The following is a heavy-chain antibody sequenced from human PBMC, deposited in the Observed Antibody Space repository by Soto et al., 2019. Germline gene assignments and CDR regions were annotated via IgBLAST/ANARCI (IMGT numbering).Heavy chain of an antibody. CDR2: ISGTNGRT. CDR3: ARELDIVVVPSAISY. V-gene: IGHV3-23*01. CDR1: GFTFRTYA. D-gene: IGHD2-2*02. J-gene: IGHJ4*02. Sequence: LRLSCAASGFTFRTYAMNWVRQAPGKGLEWVSTISGTNGRTYYSASVKGRFTISRDNSKDTLFLQMNSLRAEDTAIYYCARELDIVVVPSAISYWGQGTLVTVSS.